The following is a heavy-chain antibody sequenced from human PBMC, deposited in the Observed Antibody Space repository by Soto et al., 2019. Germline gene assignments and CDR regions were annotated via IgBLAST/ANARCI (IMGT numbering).Heavy chain of an antibody. CDR2: INAANGDT. Sequence: GASVKISCKASGYTFTSYAMHWGRQAPGQRLEWMGWINAANGDTKYSPKFQGRVTITRDTSASTAYMELISLRSEDTAVCYCVRRPVSATGIDWFDNWGQGPLVTVSS. CDR3: VRRPVSATGIDWFDN. D-gene: IGHD6-13*01. J-gene: IGHJ5*02. CDR1: GYTFTSYA. V-gene: IGHV1-3*01.